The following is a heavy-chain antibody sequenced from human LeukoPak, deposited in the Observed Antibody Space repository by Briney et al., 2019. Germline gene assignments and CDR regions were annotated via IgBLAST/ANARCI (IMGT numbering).Heavy chain of an antibody. J-gene: IGHJ5*02. CDR1: GGSISSYY. CDR2: IYYSGST. CDR3: ARATGFWSGYYSPPVINWFDP. Sequence: PSETLSLTCTVSGGSISSYYWSWIRQPPEKGLEWIGYIYYSGSTNYNPSLKSRVTISVDTSKNQFSLKLSSVTAADTAVYYCARATGFWSGYYSPPVINWFDPWGQGTLVTVSS. D-gene: IGHD3-3*01. V-gene: IGHV4-59*01.